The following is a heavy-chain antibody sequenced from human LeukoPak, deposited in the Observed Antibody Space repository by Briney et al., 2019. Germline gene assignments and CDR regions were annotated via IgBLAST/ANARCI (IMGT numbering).Heavy chain of an antibody. J-gene: IGHJ4*02. V-gene: IGHV4-38-2*01. CDR3: ASVELLQSFLDY. Sequence: PGGSLRLSCAASGFTFDDYGMSWIRQPPGKGLEWIGSIYYSGSTYYNPSLKSRVTISVDTSKNQFSLKLSSVTAADTAVYYCASVELLQSFLDYWGQGTLVTVSS. D-gene: IGHD1-26*01. CDR2: IYYSGST. CDR1: GFTFDDYG.